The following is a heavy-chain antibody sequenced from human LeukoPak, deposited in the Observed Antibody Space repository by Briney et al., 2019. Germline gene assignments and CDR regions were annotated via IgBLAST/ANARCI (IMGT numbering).Heavy chain of an antibody. D-gene: IGHD5-18*01. CDR1: VFTFSNYA. J-gene: IGHJ3*02. V-gene: IGHV3-30-3*01. Sequence: SGGSLRLACAASVFTFSNYAMHWVRQAPGKGREWVALISSDGNDKYYADSVKGRFTISRDDSKNTLNLQMNSLRGEDTAVYNCARGTWRQDLDIWGQGTLVTVSS. CDR3: ARGTWRQDLDI. CDR2: ISSDGNDK.